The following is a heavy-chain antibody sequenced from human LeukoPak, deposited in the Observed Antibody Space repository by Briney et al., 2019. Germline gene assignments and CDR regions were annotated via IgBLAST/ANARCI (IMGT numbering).Heavy chain of an antibody. CDR3: ARDRGITIFGVVQPHDY. J-gene: IGHJ4*02. V-gene: IGHV1-18*01. D-gene: IGHD3-3*01. CDR1: GFTFNSYG. CDR2: ISHYTAKT. Sequence: GASVKVSCKASGFTFNSYGVSWVRQAPGQGLEWMGWISHYTAKTDYAQKFQGRLTVTIDTATTTAYMELTSLRSDDTAVYYCARDRGITIFGVVQPHDYWGQGTLVTVSS.